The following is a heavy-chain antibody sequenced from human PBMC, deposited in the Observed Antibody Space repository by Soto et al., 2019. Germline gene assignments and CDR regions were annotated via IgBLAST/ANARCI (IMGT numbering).Heavy chain of an antibody. J-gene: IGHJ3*02. CDR3: AREEVVVAAMLGAFDI. CDR2: ISNIGST. CDR1: GGSISSGGYY. Sequence: SSETLSLTCTVSGGSISSGGYYWSWIRQPPGKGLEWIGYISNIGSTNYNPSLKSRVTISVDTSKNQFSLKLSPVTAADTAVYYCAREEVVVAAMLGAFDIWGQGTMVTVSS. D-gene: IGHD2-15*01. V-gene: IGHV4-61*08.